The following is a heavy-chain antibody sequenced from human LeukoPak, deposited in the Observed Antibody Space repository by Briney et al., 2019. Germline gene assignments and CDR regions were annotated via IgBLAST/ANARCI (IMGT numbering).Heavy chain of an antibody. D-gene: IGHD6-13*01. V-gene: IGHV4-59*01. CDR1: GSSISNYY. Sequence: SETLSLTCTVAGSSISNYYWSWIRQPPGKGLEWIGYIYYSGSANHNPSLKSRVTISVHTSKHQFSLKLSSVTAADTAVYYCARVTATTGIRYFDYWGQGTLVTVSS. J-gene: IGHJ4*02. CDR2: IYYSGSA. CDR3: ARVTATTGIRYFDY.